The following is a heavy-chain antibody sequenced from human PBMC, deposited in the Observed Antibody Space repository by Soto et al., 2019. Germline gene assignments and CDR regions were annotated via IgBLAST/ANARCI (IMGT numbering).Heavy chain of an antibody. Sequence: EVQLVESGGGLVQPGGSLRLSCAASGFTLSNYWMNWVRQAPGKGLEWVANIKQDGSQKNYVDSVKGRFTISRDNAKNSLYLQMNSLRAEGTAVYYCMTTVTTFGCWGQGTLVTVSS. CDR3: MTTVTTFGC. J-gene: IGHJ4*02. CDR1: GFTLSNYW. D-gene: IGHD4-17*01. CDR2: IKQDGSQK. V-gene: IGHV3-7*05.